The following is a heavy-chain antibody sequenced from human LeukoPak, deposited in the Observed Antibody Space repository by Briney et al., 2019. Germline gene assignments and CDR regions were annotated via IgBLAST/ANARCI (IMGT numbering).Heavy chain of an antibody. V-gene: IGHV3-30-3*01. D-gene: IGHD2-2*01. J-gene: IGHJ5*02. Sequence: GGSLRLSCAASGFTFSSYAMHWVRQAPGKGLEWVAVISYDGSNKYYTDSVKGRFTISRDNSKNTLYLQMNSLRAEDTAVYYCAKVGVGVVPAARLDPWGQGTLVTVSS. CDR1: GFTFSSYA. CDR3: AKVGVGVVPAARLDP. CDR2: ISYDGSNK.